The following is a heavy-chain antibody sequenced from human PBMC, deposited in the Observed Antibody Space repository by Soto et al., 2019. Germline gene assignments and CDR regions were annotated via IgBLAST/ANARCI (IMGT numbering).Heavy chain of an antibody. CDR1: VGSISSSSYY. CDR2: IYYSGST. CDR3: ARRKKLWTNGSGYYYYGMDV. V-gene: IGHV4-39*01. J-gene: IGHJ6*02. Sequence: SETLSLTCTVSVGSISSSSYYWGWIRQPPGKGLEWIGSIYYSGSTYYNPSLKSRVTISVDTSKNQFSLKLSSVTAADTAVYYCARRKKLWTNGSGYYYYGMDVWGQGTTVTVSS. D-gene: IGHD5-18*01.